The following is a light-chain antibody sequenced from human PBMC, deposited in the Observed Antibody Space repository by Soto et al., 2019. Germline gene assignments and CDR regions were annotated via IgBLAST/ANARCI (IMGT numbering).Light chain of an antibody. CDR1: QSVTSNY. CDR2: GAS. J-gene: IGKJ1*01. V-gene: IGKV3-20*01. Sequence: EIVLTQPPCTLSLSPGERATLSCTASQSVTSNYLAWYQQKPGQAPRLLIYGASNRATGIPDRFSGSGSGTDFTLTISRLEPEDFAVYYCQQYGSSGTFGQGTKVDIK. CDR3: QQYGSSGT.